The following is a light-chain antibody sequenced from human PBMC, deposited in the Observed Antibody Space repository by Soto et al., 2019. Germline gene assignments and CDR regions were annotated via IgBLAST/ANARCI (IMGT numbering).Light chain of an antibody. CDR1: QSISNW. V-gene: IGKV1-5*03. J-gene: IGKJ1*01. CDR2: KAS. CDR3: QHYNSYSEA. Sequence: DIQITQSPSSLSASVGDRVTITCRASQSISNWLAWYQQKPGKAPKLLIYKASTLKSGVPSRFSGSGSGTEFTLTISSLQPDDFATYYCQHYNSYSEAFGQETKVDIK.